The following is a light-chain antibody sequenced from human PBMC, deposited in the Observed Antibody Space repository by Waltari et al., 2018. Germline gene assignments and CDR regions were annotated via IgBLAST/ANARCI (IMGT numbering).Light chain of an antibody. Sequence: EIVLTQSPGTLSLSPGERATLSCRASQSVSRALAWYQQKPGQAPRLLIYGASNRATGIPDRFSGSGSGTDFSLTISSLEPEDFAVYYCQQYDGEVVTFGGGTKVEI. CDR2: GAS. V-gene: IGKV3-20*01. CDR3: QQYDGEVVT. J-gene: IGKJ4*01. CDR1: QSVSRA.